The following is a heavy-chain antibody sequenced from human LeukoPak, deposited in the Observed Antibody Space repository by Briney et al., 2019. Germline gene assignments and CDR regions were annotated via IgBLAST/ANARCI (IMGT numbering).Heavy chain of an antibody. V-gene: IGHV4-39*01. CDR1: GGSISSTSYY. J-gene: IGHJ4*02. CDR2: IYYSGST. Sequence: SETLSLTCTVSGGSISSTSYYWGWIRQPPGKGLEWVGSIYYSGSTYYSPSLKSRVTISVDTSNDQFSLKLSSVTAADTAVYYCARTLWYCSSTSCYPIDAAYYFDNWGQGTLVTVSS. D-gene: IGHD2-2*01. CDR3: ARTLWYCSSTSCYPIDAAYYFDN.